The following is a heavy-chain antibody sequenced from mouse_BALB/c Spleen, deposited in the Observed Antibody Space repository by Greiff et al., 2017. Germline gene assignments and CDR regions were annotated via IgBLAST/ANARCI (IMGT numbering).Heavy chain of an antibody. CDR3: ARDLTGTYAMDY. J-gene: IGHJ4*01. D-gene: IGHD4-1*01. CDR2: IWAGGST. Sequence: VQLKESGPGLVAPSQSLCITCTVSGFSLTSYGVHWVRQPPGKGLEWLGVIWAGGSTNYNSALMSRLSISKDNSKSQVFLKMNSLQTDDTAMYYCARDLTGTYAMDYWGQGTSVTVSS. V-gene: IGHV2-9*02. CDR1: GFSLTSYG.